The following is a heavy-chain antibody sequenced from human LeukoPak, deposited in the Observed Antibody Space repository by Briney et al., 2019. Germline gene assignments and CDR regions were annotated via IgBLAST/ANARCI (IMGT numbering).Heavy chain of an antibody. D-gene: IGHD1-7*01. V-gene: IGHV3-7*01. CDR2: IRPDGSEE. Sequence: GGSLRLSCAASGFTFSSHWMSWVRQAPGKGLEWVASIRPDGSEEYYMDSVKGRFTISRDNANNSLYLQMNRLRAEDTVVYYCPRLLRTVTTYDYWGQGTLVTVSS. J-gene: IGHJ4*02. CDR3: PRLLRTVTTYDY. CDR1: GFTFSSHW.